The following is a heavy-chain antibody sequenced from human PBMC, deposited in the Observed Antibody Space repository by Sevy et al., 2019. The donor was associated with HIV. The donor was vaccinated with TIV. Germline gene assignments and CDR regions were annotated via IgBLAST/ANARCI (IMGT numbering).Heavy chain of an antibody. D-gene: IGHD3-16*01. V-gene: IGHV4-39*01. CDR3: ARHPLGNWFDL. J-gene: IGHJ5*02. Sequence: SETLSLTCNVSGGSISSSRHYWGWIRQSPGKSLEWIGSRFYSGGAYYNPSHQSRVTMSVDTSKNQFSRNVNSVTAADTAVYYCARHPLGNWFDLWGQGIMVTVSS. CDR1: GGSISSSRHY. CDR2: RFYSGGA.